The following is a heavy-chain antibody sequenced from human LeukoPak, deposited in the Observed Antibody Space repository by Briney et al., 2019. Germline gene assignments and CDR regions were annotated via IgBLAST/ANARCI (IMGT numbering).Heavy chain of an antibody. Sequence: GGSLRLSCAASGFTFSSYAMSWVRQAPGKGLEWVSAISGSGGSTYYADSVKGRFTISRENSKNTLYLQMNSLRAEDTAVYYCAKGNDYGDYALYFDYWGQGTLVTVSS. CDR1: GFTFSSYA. D-gene: IGHD4-17*01. CDR2: ISGSGGST. V-gene: IGHV3-23*01. J-gene: IGHJ4*02. CDR3: AKGNDYGDYALYFDY.